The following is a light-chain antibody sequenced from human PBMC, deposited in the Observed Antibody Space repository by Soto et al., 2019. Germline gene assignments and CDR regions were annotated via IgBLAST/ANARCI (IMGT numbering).Light chain of an antibody. Sequence: QSALTQPPSASGSPGQSVTIYCTGTSSDVGAYNYVSWYQQHAGKAPKLVIYEVTKRPSGVPDRVSGSKSANTASLTVSGLQAEDEADYYCSSFASSNTWVFGGGTKLTVL. V-gene: IGLV2-8*01. J-gene: IGLJ3*02. CDR3: SSFASSNTWV. CDR2: EVT. CDR1: SSDVGAYNY.